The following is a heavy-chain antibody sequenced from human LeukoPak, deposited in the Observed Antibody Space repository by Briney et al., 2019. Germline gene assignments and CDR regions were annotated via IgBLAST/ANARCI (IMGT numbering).Heavy chain of an antibody. Sequence: GGSLRLSCAASGFTFSSYSMNWVRQAPGKGLEWVSSISSSSSYIYYADSVKGRFTISRDNAKNSLYLQMNSLRVEDTAMYYCARVGCSGGRCPGYGMDVWGQGTTVTVSS. D-gene: IGHD2-15*01. CDR3: ARVGCSGGRCPGYGMDV. CDR2: ISSSSSYI. J-gene: IGHJ6*02. CDR1: GFTFSSYS. V-gene: IGHV3-21*01.